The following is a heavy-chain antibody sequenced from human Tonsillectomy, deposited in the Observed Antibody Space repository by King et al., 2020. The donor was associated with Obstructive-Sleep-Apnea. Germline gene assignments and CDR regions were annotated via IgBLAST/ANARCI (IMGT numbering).Heavy chain of an antibody. CDR3: ARDVNYYDSGSSLDY. J-gene: IGHJ4*02. V-gene: IGHV3-66*01. CDR1: GFTVGSNY. D-gene: IGHD3-10*01. Sequence: VQLVESGGGLVQPGGSLRLSCAASGFTVGSNYMSWVRQAPGKGLEWVSIIYSGGSTYYADSVKGRFTISRVNSKNTLYLQMNSRRAEDTAVYYCARDVNYYDSGSSLDYWGQGTLVTVSS. CDR2: IYSGGST.